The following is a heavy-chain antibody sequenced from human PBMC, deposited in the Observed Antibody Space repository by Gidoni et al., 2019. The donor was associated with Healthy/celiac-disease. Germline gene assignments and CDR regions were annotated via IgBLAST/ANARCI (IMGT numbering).Heavy chain of an antibody. CDR2: IIPIFGTA. Sequence: QVQLVQSGAEVKKPGSSLKVSCQASGVTFISYAISWVRQAPGQGLVWMGGIIPIFGTANYAQKFQGRVTITADESTSTAYMELSSLRSEDTAVYYCECVSWNSSSTSRPDAFDIWGQGTMVTVSS. J-gene: IGHJ3*02. D-gene: IGHD2-2*01. CDR1: GVTFISYA. V-gene: IGHV1-69*01. CDR3: ECVSWNSSSTSRPDAFDI.